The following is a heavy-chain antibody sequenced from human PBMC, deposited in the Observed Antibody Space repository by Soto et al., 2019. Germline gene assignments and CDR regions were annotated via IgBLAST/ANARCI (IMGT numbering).Heavy chain of an antibody. CDR1: GGSISSGGYY. CDR3: ARGDSGYYDSSGYYSY. V-gene: IGHV4-31*03. CDR2: IYYSGST. D-gene: IGHD3-22*01. Sequence: QVQLQESGPGLVKPSQTLSLTCTVSGGSISSGGYYWSWIRQHPGKGLEWIGYIYYSGSTYYNPSLXGRVXIXLDTSKNQFSLKLSSVTAADTAVYYCARGDSGYYDSSGYYSYWGQGTLVTVSS. J-gene: IGHJ4*02.